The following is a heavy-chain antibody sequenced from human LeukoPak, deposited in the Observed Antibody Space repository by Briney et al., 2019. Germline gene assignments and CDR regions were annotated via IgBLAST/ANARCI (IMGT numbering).Heavy chain of an antibody. CDR2: ISAYNGNT. D-gene: IGHD6-13*01. CDR3: ARVEAAAGRTPYYYGMDV. J-gene: IGHJ6*02. V-gene: IGHV1-18*01. CDR1: GYTFTSYG. Sequence: ASVKVSCKASGYTFTSYGISWVRQAPGQGLEWMGWISAYNGNTNYAQKLQCRVTMTTDTSTSTAYMELRSLRSDDTAVYYCARVEAAAGRTPYYYGMDVWGQGTTVTVSS.